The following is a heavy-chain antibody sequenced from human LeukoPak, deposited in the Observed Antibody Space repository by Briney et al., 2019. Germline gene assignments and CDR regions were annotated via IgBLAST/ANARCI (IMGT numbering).Heavy chain of an antibody. J-gene: IGHJ5*02. CDR1: GFTFSSYS. Sequence: PGGSLRLSCAASGFTFSSYSMNWVRQAPGKGLEWVSSISSSSSYIYYADSVKGRFTISRDNAKNSLYLQMNSLRAEDKAVYYCARGLKSNMNPWGQGTLVTVSS. D-gene: IGHD2/OR15-2a*01. CDR2: ISSSSSYI. V-gene: IGHV3-21*01. CDR3: ARGLKSNMNP.